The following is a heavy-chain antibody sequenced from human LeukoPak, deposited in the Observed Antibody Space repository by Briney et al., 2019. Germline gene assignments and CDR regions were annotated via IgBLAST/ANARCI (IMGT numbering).Heavy chain of an antibody. CDR1: RFTFSSYG. V-gene: IGHV3-21*01. D-gene: IGHD5-18*01. CDR3: ARADWDTAMIDY. Sequence: GGSLRLSCAASRFTFSSYGMHWVRQAPGKGLEWVSSISSSSSYIYYADSVKGRFTISRDNAKNSLYLQMNSLRAEDTAVYYCARADWDTAMIDYWGQGTLVTVSS. CDR2: ISSSSSYI. J-gene: IGHJ4*02.